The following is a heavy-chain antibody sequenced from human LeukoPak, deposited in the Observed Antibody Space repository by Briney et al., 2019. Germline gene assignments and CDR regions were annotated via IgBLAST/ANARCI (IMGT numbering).Heavy chain of an antibody. J-gene: IGHJ4*02. CDR3: ARFGSLLRYFDPGYFDY. V-gene: IGHV4-39*01. Sequence: KPSETLSLTCTVSGGSISSSFYYWGWLRQPPGKGLEWIGSTYYSGTTYYKPSLKSRVSVSVDTSKNQLSLNLSSVTAADTAVYYCARFGSLLRYFDPGYFDYWGQGTLVTVSS. D-gene: IGHD3-9*01. CDR2: TYYSGTT. CDR1: GGSISSSFYY.